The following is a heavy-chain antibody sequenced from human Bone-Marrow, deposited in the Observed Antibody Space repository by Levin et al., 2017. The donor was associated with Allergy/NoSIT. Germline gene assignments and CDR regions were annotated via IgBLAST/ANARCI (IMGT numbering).Heavy chain of an antibody. Sequence: GGSLRLSCAASGFTFSDYYMSWIRQAPGKGLEWVSYISSSGSTIFYADSVKGRFTISRDKAKNSLYLQMNRLRAEDTAVYYCARIPMVRGVMVDAFDIWGQGTMVTVSS. CDR2: ISSSGSTI. CDR3: ARIPMVRGVMVDAFDI. CDR1: GFTFSDYY. V-gene: IGHV3-11*01. J-gene: IGHJ3*02. D-gene: IGHD3-10*01.